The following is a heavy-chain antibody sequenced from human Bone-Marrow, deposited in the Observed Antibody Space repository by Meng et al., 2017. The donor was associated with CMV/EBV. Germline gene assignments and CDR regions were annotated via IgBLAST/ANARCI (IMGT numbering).Heavy chain of an antibody. CDR3: VKGRGYSNYELDY. CDR2: ISWNSGSI. D-gene: IGHD4-11*01. V-gene: IGHV3-9*01. CDR1: GFTFDGYA. Sequence: SLKISCAASGFTFDGYAMHWVRQAPGKGLEWVSGISWNSGSIGYADSVKGRFTISRDNAKNSLYLQMNSLRAEDTALYYCVKGRGYSNYELDYWGQGTLVTVSS. J-gene: IGHJ4*02.